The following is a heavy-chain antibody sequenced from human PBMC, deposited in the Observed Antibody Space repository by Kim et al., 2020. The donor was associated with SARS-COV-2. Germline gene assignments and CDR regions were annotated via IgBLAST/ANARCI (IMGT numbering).Heavy chain of an antibody. Sequence: GGSLRLSCAASGFTFSSYAMSWVRQAPGKGLEWVSAISGSGGSTYYADSVKGRFTISRDNSKNTLYLQMNSLRAEDTAVYYCAKDEGITMVRGVPFDYWGQGTLVTVSS. J-gene: IGHJ4*02. CDR2: ISGSGGST. V-gene: IGHV3-23*01. CDR1: GFTFSSYA. CDR3: AKDEGITMVRGVPFDY. D-gene: IGHD3-10*01.